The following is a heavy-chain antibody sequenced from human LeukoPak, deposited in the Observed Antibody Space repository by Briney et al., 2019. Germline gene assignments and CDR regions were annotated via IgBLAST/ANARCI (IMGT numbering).Heavy chain of an antibody. CDR1: GFTFSYYW. CDR3: AKDQWAYYGSGSPFDY. Sequence: PGGALRLSCAASGFTFSYYWMHWVRHGPGKGLVWVSRIDSDGSSTNYADSVKGRFTISRDNSKNTLYLQMNSLRAEDTAVYYCAKDQWAYYGSGSPFDYWGQGSLVTVSS. J-gene: IGHJ4*02. V-gene: IGHV3-74*01. D-gene: IGHD3-10*01. CDR2: IDSDGSST.